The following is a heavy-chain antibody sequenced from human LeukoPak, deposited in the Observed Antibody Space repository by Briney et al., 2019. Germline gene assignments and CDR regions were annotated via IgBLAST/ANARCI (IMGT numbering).Heavy chain of an antibody. Sequence: SVKVSCKASGGTFSSYAISWVRQAPGQGLEWMGRIIPILGIANYAQKFQGRVTMTRNTSISTAYMELSSLRSEDTAVYYCARGRPGRAATLAKLPGFDPWGQGTLVTVSS. CDR1: GGTFSSYA. J-gene: IGHJ5*02. V-gene: IGHV1-69*04. CDR3: ARGRPGRAATLAKLPGFDP. D-gene: IGHD6-25*01. CDR2: IIPILGIA.